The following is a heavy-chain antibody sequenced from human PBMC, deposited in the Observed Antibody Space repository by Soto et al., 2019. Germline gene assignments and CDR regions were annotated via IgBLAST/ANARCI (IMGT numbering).Heavy chain of an antibody. CDR2: INWNSGRI. J-gene: IGHJ6*01. V-gene: IGHV3-9*01. CDR1: GFTFDDYA. D-gene: IGHD3-10*01. CDR3: AKDRGSGSYAANYQYYGMDV. Sequence: GGSLRLSCAASGFTFDDYAMHWVRQAPGKGLEWVSGINWNSGRIGYADSVKGRFTISRDDAKTSLYLQMNSLRAEDTALYYCAKDRGSGSYAANYQYYGMDVWGQGTTVTVSS.